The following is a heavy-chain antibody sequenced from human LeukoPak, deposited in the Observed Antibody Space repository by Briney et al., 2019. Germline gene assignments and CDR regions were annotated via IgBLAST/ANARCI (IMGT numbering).Heavy chain of an antibody. CDR1: GFTFSSYG. D-gene: IGHD2-2*01. J-gene: IGHJ6*03. CDR3: ARDRAAAMEYYYMDV. Sequence: GGSLRLSCAASGFTFSSYGMHWVRQAPGKGLEWVAVIRYDGSNKNYADSVKGRLTISRDNSKNTLYLQMNSLRAEDTAVYYCARDRAAAMEYYYMDVWGKGTTVTVSS. CDR2: IRYDGSNK. V-gene: IGHV3-33*01.